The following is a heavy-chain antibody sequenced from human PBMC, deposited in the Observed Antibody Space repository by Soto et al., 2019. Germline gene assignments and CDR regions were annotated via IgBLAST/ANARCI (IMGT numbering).Heavy chain of an antibody. D-gene: IGHD3-22*01. Sequence: PGGSLRLSCAASGFTFSDYYMSWIRQAPGKGLEWVSYISSSSSYTNYADSVKGRFTISRDNAKNSLYLQMNSLRAEDTAVYYCARGPDAVKTYYYDSSGYYYDDYWGQGT. CDR1: GFTFSDYY. J-gene: IGHJ4*02. V-gene: IGHV3-11*05. CDR3: ARGPDAVKTYYYDSSGYYYDDY. CDR2: ISSSSSYT.